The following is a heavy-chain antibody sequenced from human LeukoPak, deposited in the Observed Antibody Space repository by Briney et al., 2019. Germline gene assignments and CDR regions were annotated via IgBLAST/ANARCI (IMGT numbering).Heavy chain of an antibody. Sequence: GGSLRLSCAASGFTFSSYEMNWVRQAPGKGLEWVSYITGSSTTIYYADSVKGRFTISRDNAKNSLFLQMNSLRAEDTAVYYCAREPTYTNSWYTTCDYWGQGTLVTVSS. CDR1: GFTFSSYE. CDR3: AREPTYTNSWYTTCDY. V-gene: IGHV3-48*03. J-gene: IGHJ4*02. CDR2: ITGSSTTI. D-gene: IGHD6-13*01.